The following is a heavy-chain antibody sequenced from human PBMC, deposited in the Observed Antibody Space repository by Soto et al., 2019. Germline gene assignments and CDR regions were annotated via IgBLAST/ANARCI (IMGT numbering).Heavy chain of an antibody. Sequence: PGGSLRLCCVASEFTFSDSNMNWVRQAPGKGLEWVSYISSSGGTIYYGDSVKGRFTISRDNGKNSLFLQMNSLRDADTAVYYCARDRVVTVESDYFFGMDIWGQGTAVTVSS. D-gene: IGHD2-21*02. CDR2: ISSSGGTI. J-gene: IGHJ6*02. CDR3: ARDRVVTVESDYFFGMDI. V-gene: IGHV3-48*02. CDR1: EFTFSDSN.